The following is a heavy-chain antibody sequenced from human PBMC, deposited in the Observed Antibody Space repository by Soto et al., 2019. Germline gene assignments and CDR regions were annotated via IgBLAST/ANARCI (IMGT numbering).Heavy chain of an antibody. V-gene: IGHV4-39*01. CDR3: ARRRWWFDP. D-gene: IGHD2-15*01. Sequence: SETLSLTCTVSGDSISSSSYYWGWIRQPPGKGLEWIGSIYYSGSTYYNPSLKSRVTISVDTSKNQFSLKLSSVTAADTAVYYCARRRWWFDPWGQGTLVTVSS. CDR2: IYYSGST. CDR1: GDSISSSSYY. J-gene: IGHJ5*02.